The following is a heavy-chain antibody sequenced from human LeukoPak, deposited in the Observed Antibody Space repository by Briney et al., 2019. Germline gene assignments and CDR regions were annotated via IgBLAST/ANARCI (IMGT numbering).Heavy chain of an antibody. D-gene: IGHD5-24*01. CDR3: ASGRWLQLPGY. V-gene: IGHV4-39*07. J-gene: IGHJ4*02. CDR1: GDSIGRSTYY. Sequence: SETLSLTCNVSGDSIGRSTYYWGWVRQTPEKGLEWIGSIFYNGRTYYTPSLQSRVIMSLDTSKNQFSLRLTSVTAADTAVYYCASGRWLQLPGYWGQGTLVTVSS. CDR2: IFYNGRT.